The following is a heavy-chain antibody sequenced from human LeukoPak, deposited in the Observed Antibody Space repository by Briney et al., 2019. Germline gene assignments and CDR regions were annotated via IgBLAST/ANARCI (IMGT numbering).Heavy chain of an antibody. CDR2: IRPDGSEK. Sequence: GGSLRLSCEASGFTFSNYYMTWVCQAPGRGLEWVANIRPDGSEKYYVDSVRGRFTISRDNAKNSLYLQMNSLRAEDTAIYYCARPNGYSSGSYYDLTWDYWGQGTLVTVPS. CDR3: ARPNGYSSGSYYDLTWDY. V-gene: IGHV3-7*04. CDR1: GFTFSNYY. J-gene: IGHJ4*02. D-gene: IGHD3-22*01.